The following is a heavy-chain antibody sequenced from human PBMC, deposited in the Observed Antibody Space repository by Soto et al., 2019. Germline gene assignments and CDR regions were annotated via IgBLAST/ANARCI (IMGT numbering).Heavy chain of an antibody. CDR1: GGTFSSYT. V-gene: IGHV1-69*02. CDR2: IIPILGIA. D-gene: IGHD3-10*01. J-gene: IGHJ4*02. CDR3: ARGSARALPFDY. Sequence: QVPLVQSGAEVKKPGSSVKVSCKASGGTFSSYTISWVRQAPGQGLEWMGRIIPILGIANYAQKFQGRVTITADKSTSTAYMELSSLRSEDTAVYYCARGSARALPFDYWGQGTLVTVSS.